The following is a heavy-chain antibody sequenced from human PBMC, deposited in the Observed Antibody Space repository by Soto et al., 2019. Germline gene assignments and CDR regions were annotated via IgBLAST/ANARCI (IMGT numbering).Heavy chain of an antibody. CDR2: IYWDDDK. D-gene: IGHD3-3*01. Sequence: QITLNESGPTQVKPRLTLTLTCTFSGFSLTTSGVGVGWIRQSAGKAPERLALIYWDDDKRYSPSLKGRLTITKDTSKNQVVLTMADLDPADTATYYCAHRVLRTVFGLVTTTAIYFDFWGQGTPVAVSS. CDR1: GFSLTTSGVG. V-gene: IGHV2-5*02. CDR3: AHRVLRTVFGLVTTTAIYFDF. J-gene: IGHJ4*02.